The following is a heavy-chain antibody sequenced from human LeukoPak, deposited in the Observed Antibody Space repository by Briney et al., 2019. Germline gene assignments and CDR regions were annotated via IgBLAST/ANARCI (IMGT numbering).Heavy chain of an antibody. D-gene: IGHD3-22*01. CDR2: INHSGST. CDR1: GGSFSDYY. V-gene: IGHV4-34*01. J-gene: IGHJ4*02. CDR3: ARGLGDRSVYYYLGY. Sequence: PSETLSLTCAVYGGSFSDYYWTWIRQPPGKGLEWIGEINHSGSTNCNPSLKSRVTISVDTSKNQFSLKMTSVTAADTAVYYCARGLGDRSVYYYLGYWGQGTLVTVSS.